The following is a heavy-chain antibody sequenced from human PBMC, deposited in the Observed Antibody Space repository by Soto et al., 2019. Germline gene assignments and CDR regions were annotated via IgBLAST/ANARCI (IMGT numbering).Heavy chain of an antibody. CDR1: GFTFSSYG. V-gene: IGHV3-30*18. CDR3: AKDRGYGGMDV. D-gene: IGHD3-10*01. Sequence: QVQLVESGGGVVQPGRSLRLSCAASGFTFSSYGMHWVRQAPGKGLEWVAVISYDASYKNYPDSLKGRFTISRDYSKNTLYLQMNSLRVEDTAVYYCAKDRGYGGMDVWGQGTTVTVSS. J-gene: IGHJ6*02. CDR2: ISYDASYK.